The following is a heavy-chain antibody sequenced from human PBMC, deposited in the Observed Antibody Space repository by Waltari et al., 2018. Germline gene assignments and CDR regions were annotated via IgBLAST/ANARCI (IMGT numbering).Heavy chain of an antibody. D-gene: IGHD3-10*01. CDR2: MNPNSGNT. CDR3: AGVPFYGSGVY. V-gene: IGHV1-8*01. CDR1: GYTFTSYD. J-gene: IGHJ4*02. Sequence: QVQLVQSGAEVKKPGASVTVSCKASGYTFTSYDINWVRQATGQGLEWMGWMNPNSGNTSYAQKVQGKVTMTRNTSISTAYKELRRLKSGGTAVFYCAGVPFYGSGVYWGQGTLVTVSS.